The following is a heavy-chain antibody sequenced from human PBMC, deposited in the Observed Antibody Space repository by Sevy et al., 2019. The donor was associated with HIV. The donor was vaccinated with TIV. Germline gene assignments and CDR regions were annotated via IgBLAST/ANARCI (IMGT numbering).Heavy chain of an antibody. CDR2: IKQDGSEK. D-gene: IGHD3-22*01. CDR1: GFTFSSYW. CDR3: ASGVYYYDSSAYFAFDI. V-gene: IGHV3-7*01. J-gene: IGHJ3*02. Sequence: GGSLRLSCAASGFTFSSYWMNWVRQAPGKGLEWVANIKQDGSEKYYVDSVKGRFTISRDNAKNSLYLQMNSLRAEDTAVYYCASGVYYYDSSAYFAFDIWGRGTMVTVSS.